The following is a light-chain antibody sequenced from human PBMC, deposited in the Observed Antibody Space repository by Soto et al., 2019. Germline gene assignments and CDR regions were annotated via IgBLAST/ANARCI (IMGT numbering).Light chain of an antibody. CDR3: CSYAGSSTYV. CDR1: SSDVGSYNL. V-gene: IGLV2-23*02. CDR2: EVS. J-gene: IGLJ1*01. Sequence: QSVLTQPASVSGSPGQSITISYTGTSSDVGSYNLVSWYQQHPGKAPKVMIYEVSKRPSGVSNRFSGSKFGNTASLTISGLQADDEADYYCCSYAGSSTYVFGTGTKLTVL.